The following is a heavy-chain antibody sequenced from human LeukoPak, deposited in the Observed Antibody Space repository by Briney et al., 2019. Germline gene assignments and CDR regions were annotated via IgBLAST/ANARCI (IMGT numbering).Heavy chain of an antibody. Sequence: GGSLRLSCAASGFTFDDYAMHWVRQAPGKGLEWVSGISWNSGSIGYADSVKGRFTISRDNAKNSLYLKMNSLRAEDTALYYCEKDIAAAGNFDYWGRGTLVTVSS. D-gene: IGHD6-13*01. CDR2: ISWNSGSI. CDR1: GFTFDDYA. J-gene: IGHJ4*02. V-gene: IGHV3-9*01. CDR3: EKDIAAAGNFDY.